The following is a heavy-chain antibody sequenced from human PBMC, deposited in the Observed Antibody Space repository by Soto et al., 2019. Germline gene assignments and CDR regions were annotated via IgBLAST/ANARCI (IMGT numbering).Heavy chain of an antibody. CDR3: TTIFGAHSDY. D-gene: IGHD3-3*01. V-gene: IGHV3-49*03. CDR2: IRSKAYGGTT. Sequence: GGSLRLSCSASGFTFSSYCMSWFRQAPGKGLEWVGFIRSKAYGGTTEYAASVKGRFTISRDDSKSIAYLQMNSLKTEDTAVYYCTTIFGAHSDYWGQGTLVTVS. CDR1: GFTFSSYC. J-gene: IGHJ4*02.